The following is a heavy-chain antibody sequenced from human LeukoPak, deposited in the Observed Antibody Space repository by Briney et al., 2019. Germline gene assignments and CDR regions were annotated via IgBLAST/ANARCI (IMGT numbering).Heavy chain of an antibody. CDR1: NNTLSNNG. CDR2: ISGYNTYT. CDR3: ARGRLFLHF. Sequence: ASVKVSCKASNNTLSNNGITWVRQAPGQGLEWMGWISGYNTYTTYAQKFQDRVTMTKDTSTSTVYMELSSLRSEDTAVYYCARGRLFLHFWGQGTLVTVSS. J-gene: IGHJ4*02. D-gene: IGHD2/OR15-2a*01. V-gene: IGHV1-18*01.